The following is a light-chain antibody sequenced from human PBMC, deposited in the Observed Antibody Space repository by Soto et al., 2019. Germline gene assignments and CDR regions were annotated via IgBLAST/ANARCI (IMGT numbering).Light chain of an antibody. CDR2: GGS. Sequence: EIEVTQSPATLSLSPGERATLXXRASQSVSSFFAWYQQKPGQAPWXLIYGGSSRATGIPDRFSGSGSGTEFTLTISSLQPDDFATYYCQQYNSWGTFGQGTKVDIK. V-gene: IGKV3D-15*01. CDR3: QQYNSWGT. J-gene: IGKJ1*01. CDR1: QSVSSF.